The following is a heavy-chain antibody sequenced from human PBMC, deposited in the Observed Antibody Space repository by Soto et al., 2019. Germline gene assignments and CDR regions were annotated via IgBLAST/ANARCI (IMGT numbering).Heavy chain of an antibody. V-gene: IGHV1-69*01. J-gene: IGHJ6*02. Sequence: QVQLVQSGAEVKKPGSSVKVSCKASGGTFSSYAISWVRQAPGQGLEWMGGIIPIFGTANYAQKFQGRVTITADESTSTAYMELSSLRSEDTAVYYCARSAGYCSSTSCYTGIENYYYGMDVWGQGTTVTVSS. CDR3: ARSAGYCSSTSCYTGIENYYYGMDV. D-gene: IGHD2-2*02. CDR1: GGTFSSYA. CDR2: IIPIFGTA.